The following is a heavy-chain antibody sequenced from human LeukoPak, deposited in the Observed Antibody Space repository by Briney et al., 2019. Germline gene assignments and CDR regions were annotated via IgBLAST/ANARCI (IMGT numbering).Heavy chain of an antibody. V-gene: IGHV4-39*01. D-gene: IGHD3-9*01. CDR1: GGSISSSSYY. CDR3: ARRITINKKSRAFDI. Sequence: SETLSLTCTVSGGSISSSSYYWGWIRQPPGKGLEWIGSIYYSGSTYYNSSLKSRVTISVDTSKNQFSLKLSSVTAADTAVYYCARRITINKKSRAFDIWGQGTMVTVSS. J-gene: IGHJ3*02. CDR2: IYYSGST.